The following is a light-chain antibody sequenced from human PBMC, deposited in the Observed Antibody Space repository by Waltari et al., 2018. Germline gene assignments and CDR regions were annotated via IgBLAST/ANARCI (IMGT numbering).Light chain of an antibody. J-gene: IGKJ1*01. CDR2: AAS. Sequence: DIQITQSPSLLSASIGARVTITCRASQSISSYLNWYQQKPGKAHKLLIYAASSLQSGVPSRFSGSGSGTDCTLTISSLQPEDFATYYCQQSYRTPRTFGQGTKVEIK. CDR3: QQSYRTPRT. V-gene: IGKV1-39*01. CDR1: QSISSY.